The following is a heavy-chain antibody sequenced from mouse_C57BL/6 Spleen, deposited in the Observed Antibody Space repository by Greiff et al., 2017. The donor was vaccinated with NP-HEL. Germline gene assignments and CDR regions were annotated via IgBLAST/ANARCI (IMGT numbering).Heavy chain of an antibody. CDR1: GYAFSSSW. V-gene: IGHV1-82*01. J-gene: IGHJ2*01. CDR3: ARDKEVDY. Sequence: QVQLQQSGPELVKPGASVKISCKASGYAFSSSWMNWVKQRPGKGLEWIGRIYPGDGDTNYNGKFKGKATLTADKSSSTAYMQHSSLTSEDSAVYFCARDKEVDYWGQGTTLTVSS. CDR2: IYPGDGDT.